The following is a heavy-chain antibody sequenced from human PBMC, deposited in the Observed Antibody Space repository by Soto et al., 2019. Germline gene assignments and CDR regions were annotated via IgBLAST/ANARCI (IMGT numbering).Heavy chain of an antibody. CDR2: ISGSGGST. Sequence: GGSLRLSCAASGFTFSSYAMSWVRQAPGKGLEWVSAISGSGGSTYYADSVKGRFTISRDNPKNTLYLQMNSLRAEDTAVYYCAKDQVAAADNYYYYGMDVWGQGTTVTVSS. CDR1: GFTFSSYA. CDR3: AKDQVAAADNYYYYGMDV. D-gene: IGHD6-13*01. J-gene: IGHJ6*02. V-gene: IGHV3-23*01.